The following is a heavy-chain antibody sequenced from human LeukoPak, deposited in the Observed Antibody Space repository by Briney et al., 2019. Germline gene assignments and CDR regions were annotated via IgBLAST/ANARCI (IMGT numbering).Heavy chain of an antibody. D-gene: IGHD5-18*01. V-gene: IGHV4-34*01. CDR3: ARGFSRRGSRGDY. CDR1: GGSFSGYY. Sequence: SETLSLTCAVYGGSFSGYYWRWIRQPPGKGREWIGEINHSGRTNHNPSLKSRVTISVDTSKNQFSLKLRSVTAADTAVYYCARGFSRRGSRGDYWGQGTLVTVSS. J-gene: IGHJ4*02. CDR2: INHSGRT.